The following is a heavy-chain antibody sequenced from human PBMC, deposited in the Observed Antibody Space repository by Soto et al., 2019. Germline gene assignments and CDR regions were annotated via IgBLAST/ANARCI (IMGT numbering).Heavy chain of an antibody. J-gene: IGHJ4*02. CDR3: ARDSRSRNAKFDY. CDR1: GGSISSGDYY. CDR2: IYYSGST. D-gene: IGHD3-10*01. Sequence: PSETLSLTCTVSGGSISSGDYYWIWIRQPPGKGLEWIGYIYYSGSTYYNPSLKSRVTISVDTSKNQFSLKLSSVTAADTAVYYCARDSRSRNAKFDYWGQGTLVTVSS. V-gene: IGHV4-30-4*01.